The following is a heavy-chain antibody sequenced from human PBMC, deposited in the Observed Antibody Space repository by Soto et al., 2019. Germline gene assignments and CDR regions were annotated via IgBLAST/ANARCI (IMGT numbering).Heavy chain of an antibody. J-gene: IGHJ6*02. CDR3: AREANTIYAPHGLDV. V-gene: IGHV3-21*04. D-gene: IGHD3-3*01. Sequence: EVELVESGGGLVKPGGSLRLSCAVSGFTFTSYSMSWVRQAPGQGLEWLASLSSSSTYIFHADSLRGRFTISRDNAKNLVFLQMSNLTGDDTATYYCAREANTIYAPHGLDVWGQGTAVTVSS. CDR1: GFTFTSYS. CDR2: LSSSSTYI.